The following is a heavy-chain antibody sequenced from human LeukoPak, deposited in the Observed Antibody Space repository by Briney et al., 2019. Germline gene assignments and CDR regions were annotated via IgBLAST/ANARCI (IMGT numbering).Heavy chain of an antibody. CDR1: GFTFDDYA. CDR3: AKAMVRGVISPYFDY. Sequence: GGSLRLSCAASGFTFDDYAMHWVRQAPWKGLEWVSGISWNSGSIGYADSVKGRFTISRDNAKNSLYLQMNRLRAEDMALYYCAKAMVRGVISPYFDYWGQGTLVTVSS. CDR2: ISWNSGSI. V-gene: IGHV3-9*03. D-gene: IGHD3-10*01. J-gene: IGHJ4*02.